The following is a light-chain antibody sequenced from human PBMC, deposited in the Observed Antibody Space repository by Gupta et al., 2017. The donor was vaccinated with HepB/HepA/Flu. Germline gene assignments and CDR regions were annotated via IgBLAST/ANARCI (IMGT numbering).Light chain of an antibody. Sequence: SYELTQPPSVSVSPGQTARITCSGDALPKQYAYWYQQKPGQAPVLVIYKDRERPSGIPERFSGSNSGTTVTLTISGVQAEDEADYYCQSADSSIVVFCGGTKLTVL. CDR1: ALPKQY. CDR2: KDR. J-gene: IGLJ2*01. V-gene: IGLV3-25*03. CDR3: QSADSSIVV.